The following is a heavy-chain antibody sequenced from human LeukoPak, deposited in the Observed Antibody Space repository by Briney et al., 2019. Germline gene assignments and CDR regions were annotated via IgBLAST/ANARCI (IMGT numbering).Heavy chain of an antibody. Sequence: SETLSLTCAVYGGSFSGYYWSWLRQPPGKGLEWIGEINHSGSTNYNPSIKSRVTISVDTSKNQFSLKLSSVPAADTAVYYCARGWGAARHLYFDYWGQGTLVTVSS. J-gene: IGHJ4*02. CDR3: ARGWGAARHLYFDY. CDR2: INHSGST. V-gene: IGHV4-34*01. D-gene: IGHD6-6*01. CDR1: GGSFSGYY.